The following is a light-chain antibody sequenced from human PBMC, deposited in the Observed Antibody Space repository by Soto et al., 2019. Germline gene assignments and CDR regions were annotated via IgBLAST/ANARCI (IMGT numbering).Light chain of an antibody. V-gene: IGKV1-39*01. J-gene: IGKJ3*01. CDR2: AAS. CDR1: QSISSY. Sequence: DIQMTQSPSSLSASVGDRVTITCRASQSISSYLNWYQQKPGKAPKLLIYAASSLQSGVPSRFSGSGSGTDFTLTISSLQPEDFAVYYCQQYNNWPPVTFGPGTKVDI. CDR3: QQYNNWPPVT.